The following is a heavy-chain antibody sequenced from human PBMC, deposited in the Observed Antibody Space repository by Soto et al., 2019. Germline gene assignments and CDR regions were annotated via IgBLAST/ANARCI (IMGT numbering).Heavy chain of an antibody. J-gene: IGHJ6*02. Sequence: GESLKNSCKGSGYSFTSYWISWVRQMPGKGLEWMGRIDPSDSYTNYSPSFQGHVTISADKSISTAYLQWSSLKASDTAMYYCARHNRYSSGWYVRRMSIVRYHSYCSLEGCGQGTTVTV. V-gene: IGHV5-10-1*01. CDR1: GYSFTSYW. CDR2: IDPSDSYT. CDR3: ARHNRYSSGWYVRRMSIVRYHSYCSLEG. D-gene: IGHD6-19*01.